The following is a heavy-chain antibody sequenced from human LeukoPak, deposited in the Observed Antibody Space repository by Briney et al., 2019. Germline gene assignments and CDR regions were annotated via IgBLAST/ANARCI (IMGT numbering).Heavy chain of an antibody. V-gene: IGHV4-39*01. Sequence: SETLSLTCAVSGGSISSSNWWSWVRQPPGKGLEWIGSIYYSGSTYYNPSLKSRVTISVDTSKNQFSLKLSSVTAADTAVYYCATRPYCSGGSCFEFDFWGQGTLVTVSS. CDR3: ATRPYCSGGSCFEFDF. CDR2: IYYSGST. D-gene: IGHD2-15*01. J-gene: IGHJ4*02. CDR1: GGSISSSNW.